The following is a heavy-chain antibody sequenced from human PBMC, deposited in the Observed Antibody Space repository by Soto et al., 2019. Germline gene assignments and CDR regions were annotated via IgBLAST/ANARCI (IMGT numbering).Heavy chain of an antibody. V-gene: IGHV1-69*12. J-gene: IGHJ4*02. CDR1: GGTFSSYA. CDR2: IIPMSGAT. D-gene: IGHD1-26*01. CDR3: ARGGPENDY. Sequence: QVQLVQSGAAVKKPGASVKVSCKASGGTFSSYALSWVRQAPGQGLEWMGGIIPMSGATNYAQKFQGRVTFTADESTNTAYLELTSRRSEDTAVYYCARGGPENDYWGQGTLVTVSS.